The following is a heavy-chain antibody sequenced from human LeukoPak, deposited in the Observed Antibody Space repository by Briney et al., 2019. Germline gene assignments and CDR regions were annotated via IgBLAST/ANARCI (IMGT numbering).Heavy chain of an antibody. CDR2: IYYSGST. J-gene: IGHJ2*01. CDR3: ARVVAAAGLGDWYFDL. Sequence: SETLSLTRTVSGGSISSYYWSWIRQPPGKGLEWIGYIYYSGSTNYNPSLKSRVTVSVDTSKNQFSLKLSSVTAADTAVYYCARVVAAAGLGDWYFDLWGRRNL. D-gene: IGHD6-13*01. CDR1: GGSISSYY. V-gene: IGHV4-59*01.